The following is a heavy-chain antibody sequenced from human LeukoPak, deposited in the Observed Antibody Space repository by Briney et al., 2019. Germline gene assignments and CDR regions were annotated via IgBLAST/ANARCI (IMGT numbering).Heavy chain of an antibody. CDR3: ARDVCYEILTTYYYCDY. D-gene: IGHD3-9*01. V-gene: IGHV1-3*01. CDR1: GYTFTSYA. Sequence: GASVKVSCKASGYTFTSYAMHWVRQAPGQRLEWMGWINAGNGNTKYSQKFQGRVTITRDTSASTAYMELSSLRSEDTAVYYCARDVCYEILTTYYYCDYWGQGTLVTVSS. CDR2: INAGNGNT. J-gene: IGHJ4*02.